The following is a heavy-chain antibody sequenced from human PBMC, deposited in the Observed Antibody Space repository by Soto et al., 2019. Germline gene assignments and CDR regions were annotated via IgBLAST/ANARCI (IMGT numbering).Heavy chain of an antibody. Sequence: QVQLVQSGAEVKKPGASVKVSCKASGYSFSTSGISWVRQAPGQGLEWMGWISAYNGNTNYAQKLQGRVTMTTDTSTTTAYMELRSLTSDDTAVYYCARVGAFEDYFDYWGQGTLVTVSS. CDR1: GYSFSTSG. CDR3: ARVGAFEDYFDY. D-gene: IGHD3-16*01. J-gene: IGHJ4*02. V-gene: IGHV1-18*01. CDR2: ISAYNGNT.